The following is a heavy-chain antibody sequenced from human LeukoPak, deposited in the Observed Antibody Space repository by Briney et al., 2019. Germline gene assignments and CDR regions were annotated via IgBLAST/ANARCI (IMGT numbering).Heavy chain of an antibody. J-gene: IGHJ3*02. D-gene: IGHD6-6*01. CDR3: TRESSSSSRGAFDI. CDR1: GDSFSSNSAS. CDR2: TYYRSKWYS. Sequence: SQTLSLTCAISGDSFSSNSASWNWIRQSPSRGLEWLGRTYYRSKWYSAYAVSVKSRIIINPDTSKNQFSLQLNSVTPEDTALYYCTRESSSSSRGAFDIWGQGTLVTVSS. V-gene: IGHV6-1*01.